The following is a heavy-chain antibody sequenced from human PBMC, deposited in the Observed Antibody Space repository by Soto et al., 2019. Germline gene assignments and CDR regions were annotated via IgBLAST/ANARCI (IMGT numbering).Heavy chain of an antibody. CDR3: AKDQTDVTLFDY. J-gene: IGHJ4*02. CDR2: ISSNGANT. V-gene: IGHV3-23*01. D-gene: IGHD2-21*02. CDR1: GFTFDSPYSHA. Sequence: GGSLRLSCAASGFTFDSPYSHAMSWVRQSPGKGPEWVSTISSNGANTHYAESVQGRFTISRDNSRNTLYLQVNSLRAEDTAVYYCAKDQTDVTLFDYWGQGTLVTVSS.